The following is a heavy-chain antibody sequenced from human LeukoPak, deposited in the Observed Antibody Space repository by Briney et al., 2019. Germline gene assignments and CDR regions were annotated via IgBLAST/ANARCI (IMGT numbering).Heavy chain of an antibody. J-gene: IGHJ4*02. CDR3: VRGADTGYSSDS. Sequence: GGSLRLSCAASGFTLRSYWMHWVRQAPGKGLVWVSRINSDGSSTSYADSVKGRFSISRDNAENTLYLQMNSLRVEDTAVYYCVRGADTGYSSDSWGQGTLVTVSS. D-gene: IGHD3-9*01. CDR2: INSDGSST. V-gene: IGHV3-74*01. CDR1: GFTLRSYW.